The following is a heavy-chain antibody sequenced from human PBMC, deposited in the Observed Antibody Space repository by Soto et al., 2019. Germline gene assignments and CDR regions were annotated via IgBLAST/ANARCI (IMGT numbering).Heavy chain of an antibody. CDR2: INHSGST. V-gene: IGHV4-34*01. J-gene: IGHJ4*02. Sequence: SETLSLTCAVYGGSFSGYYWSWIRQPPGKRLEWIGEINHSGSTNYNPSLKSRVTISVDTSKNQFSLKLSSVTAADTAVYYCARVYSNYKKFDYWGQGTLVTVSS. D-gene: IGHD4-4*01. CDR1: GGSFSGYY. CDR3: ARVYSNYKKFDY.